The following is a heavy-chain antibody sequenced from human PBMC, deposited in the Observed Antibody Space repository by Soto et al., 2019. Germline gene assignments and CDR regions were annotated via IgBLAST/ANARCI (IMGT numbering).Heavy chain of an antibody. D-gene: IGHD2-15*01. J-gene: IGHJ3*01. Sequence: PGGSLRLSCAASGFTFSSSEMYWVRQAPGKGLEWISYIHPGGQTIFYAESVKGRFTISRDNAEHSVYLQMNSLRAEDTAVYYCARRGSRWGRGTKVTVSS. CDR3: ARRGSR. CDR2: IHPGGQTI. CDR1: GFTFSSSE. V-gene: IGHV3-48*03.